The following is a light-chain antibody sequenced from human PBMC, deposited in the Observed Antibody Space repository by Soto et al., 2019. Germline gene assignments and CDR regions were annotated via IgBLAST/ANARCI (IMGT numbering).Light chain of an antibody. CDR1: SSDVGAYTS. Sequence: QSALTQPASVSGSPGQSITISCTGTSSDVGAYTSVSWYQQHPGKAPKLIIYEVSNRPPGVSTRFSGSKSASTASLTISGLQAEDEAHYYCSSYTSDNRDYVFGTGTKGTVL. CDR2: EVS. J-gene: IGLJ1*01. V-gene: IGLV2-14*01. CDR3: SSYTSDNRDYV.